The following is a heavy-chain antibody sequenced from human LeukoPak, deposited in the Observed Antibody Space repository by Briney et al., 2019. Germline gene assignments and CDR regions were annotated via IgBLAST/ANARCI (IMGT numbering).Heavy chain of an antibody. D-gene: IGHD1-14*01. Sequence: SQTLSLTCAISGDSVSSETAAWNWIRQSPSRGLEWLGRTLYRSKWYSDYALSVKSRITINPDTSKNQFSLQLDSMTPEDMAVYYCSREIAGTCVFDIWGQGTMVTVSS. J-gene: IGHJ3*02. CDR1: GDSVSSETAA. CDR3: SREIAGTCVFDI. CDR2: TLYRSKWYS. V-gene: IGHV6-1*01.